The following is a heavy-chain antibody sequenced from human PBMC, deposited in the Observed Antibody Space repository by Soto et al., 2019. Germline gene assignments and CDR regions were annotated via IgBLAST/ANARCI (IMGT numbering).Heavy chain of an antibody. CDR2: ISGSSGET. J-gene: IGHJ4*02. CDR1: GYSIVNFG. CDR3: ARDFFSSSSSHYFDI. D-gene: IGHD6-6*01. V-gene: IGHV1-18*01. Sequence: ASVKVSCKASGYSIVNFGFSWVRQAPGQGLEWMGWISGSSGETRYAQKLQGRVTMTADTSTSTAYMELRSLNSDDTAVYYCARDFFSSSSSHYFDIWGQGTLVTVSS.